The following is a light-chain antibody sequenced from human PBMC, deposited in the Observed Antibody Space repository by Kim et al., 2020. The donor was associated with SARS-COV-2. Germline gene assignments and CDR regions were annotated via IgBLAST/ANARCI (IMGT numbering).Light chain of an antibody. CDR3: QQSYSAQYT. J-gene: IGKJ2*01. CDR2: GAS. CDR1: RSIAGY. V-gene: IGKV1-39*01. Sequence: GDRVTIACRASRSIAGYLNWYQQRVGKAPTLLISGASNLQSGVPSRFSGSGSGTDFTLTITSLQPEDFAVYYCQQSYSAQYTFGLGTKLEI.